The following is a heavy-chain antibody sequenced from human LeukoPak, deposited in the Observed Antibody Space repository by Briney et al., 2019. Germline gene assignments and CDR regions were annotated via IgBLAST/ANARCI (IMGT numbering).Heavy chain of an antibody. CDR3: ATRVTADSYDASDI. D-gene: IGHD6-13*01. CDR1: GFIFRSFS. CDR2: ISSTSNHK. Sequence: GGSLRPSCAASGFIFRSFSMTWVRQAPGKGLEWVASISSTSNHKYHADSVKGRFTISRDNDKNSLYLQMNSLRAEDTALYYCATRVTADSYDASDIWGQGTMVTVSS. J-gene: IGHJ3*02. V-gene: IGHV3-21*06.